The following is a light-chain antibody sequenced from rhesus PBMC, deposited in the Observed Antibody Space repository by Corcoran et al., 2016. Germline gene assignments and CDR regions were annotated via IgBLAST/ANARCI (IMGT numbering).Light chain of an antibody. Sequence: ETVMMQSPATLSLSPGERATLSCRASQSVGSRLAGYQQKPGQAPRPLIYYSSTRATGIPDGFSGCGFGTKFPLTISSLVPDDIGVYDCQGCDGWPYSFGQRTKVEVK. J-gene: IGKJ2*01. CDR2: YSS. CDR3: QGCDGWPYS. V-gene: IGKV3-42*03. CDR1: QSVGSR.